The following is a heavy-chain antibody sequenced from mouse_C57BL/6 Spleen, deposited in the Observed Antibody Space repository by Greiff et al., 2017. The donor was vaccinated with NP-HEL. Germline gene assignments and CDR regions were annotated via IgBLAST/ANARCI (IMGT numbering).Heavy chain of an antibody. V-gene: IGHV1-54*01. D-gene: IGHD1-3*01. Sequence: VQVVESGAELVRPGTSVKVSCKASGYAFTNYLIEWVKQRPGQGLEWIGVINPGSGGTNYNEKFKGKATLTADKSSSTAYMQLSSLTSEDSAVYFCARRPKDDAMDYWGQGTSVTVSS. CDR2: INPGSGGT. CDR1: GYAFTNYL. J-gene: IGHJ4*01. CDR3: ARRPKDDAMDY.